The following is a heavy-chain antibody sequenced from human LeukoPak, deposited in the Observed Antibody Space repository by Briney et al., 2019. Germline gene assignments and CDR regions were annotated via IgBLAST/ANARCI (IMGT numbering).Heavy chain of an antibody. Sequence: GASVKVSCKACGGAFSSYAISWVRQAPGQGLEWMGGIIPIFGTANYAQKFQGRVTITADESTSTAYMELSSLRSEDTAVYYCARGARRYYDILTGYHSFDYWGQGTLVTVSS. CDR2: IIPIFGTA. CDR3: ARGARRYYDILTGYHSFDY. V-gene: IGHV1-69*13. J-gene: IGHJ4*02. D-gene: IGHD3-9*01. CDR1: GGAFSSYA.